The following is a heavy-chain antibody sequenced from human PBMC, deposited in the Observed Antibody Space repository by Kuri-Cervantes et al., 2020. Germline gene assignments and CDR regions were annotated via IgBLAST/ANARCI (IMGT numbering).Heavy chain of an antibody. J-gene: IGHJ6*03. CDR3: ARRWDYYDSSGYYKGGHYYYYYMDV. V-gene: IGHV1-24*01. CDR1: GYTLTELS. D-gene: IGHD3-22*01. CDR2: FDPEDGET. Sequence: ASVKVSCKVSGYTLTELSMHWVRQAPGKGLEWMGGFDPEDGETIYAQKFQGRVTMTEDTSTDTAYMELSSLRSEDTAVYYCARRWDYYDSSGYYKGGHYYYYYMDVWGKGTTVTVSS.